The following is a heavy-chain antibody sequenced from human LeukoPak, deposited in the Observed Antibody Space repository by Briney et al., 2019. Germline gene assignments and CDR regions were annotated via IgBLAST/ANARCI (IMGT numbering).Heavy chain of an antibody. J-gene: IGHJ3*02. Sequence: GGSLRLSCAASGFTFSSYGMHWVRQAPGKGLEWVAFIRYDGSNKYCADSVKGRFTISRDNSKNTLYLQMNSLRAEDTAVYYCAKDTTVTGAFDIWGQGTMVTVSS. V-gene: IGHV3-30*02. CDR1: GFTFSSYG. CDR2: IRYDGSNK. D-gene: IGHD4-17*01. CDR3: AKDTTVTGAFDI.